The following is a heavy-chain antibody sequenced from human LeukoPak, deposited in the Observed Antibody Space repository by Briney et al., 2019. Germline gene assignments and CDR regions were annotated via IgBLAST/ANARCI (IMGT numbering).Heavy chain of an antibody. CDR2: INPSGGST. CDR3: ARGGSYGDWTREYFDL. CDR1: GYTFTSFY. V-gene: IGHV1-46*01. D-gene: IGHD4-17*01. J-gene: IGHJ2*01. Sequence: ASVKVSCKASGYTFTSFYMHWVRQAPGQGLEWMGIINPSGGSTSYAQKFQGRVTMTRDTSTSTVYMELSGLRSEDTAVYYCARGGSYGDWTREYFDLWGRGTLVTVSS.